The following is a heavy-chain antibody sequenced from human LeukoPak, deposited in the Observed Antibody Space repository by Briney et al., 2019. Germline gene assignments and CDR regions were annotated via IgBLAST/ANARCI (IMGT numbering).Heavy chain of an antibody. Sequence: SETLSLTCAVYGGSFSGYYWSWIRQPPGKGLEWIGEINHSGSTNYNPSLKSRVTISVDTSKNQLYLKLSSVTAADTAVYYCGVRQLWLGYYGMDVWGQGTKVSVSS. V-gene: IGHV4-34*01. D-gene: IGHD5-18*01. CDR1: GGSFSGYY. J-gene: IGHJ6*02. CDR2: INHSGST. CDR3: GVRQLWLGYYGMDV.